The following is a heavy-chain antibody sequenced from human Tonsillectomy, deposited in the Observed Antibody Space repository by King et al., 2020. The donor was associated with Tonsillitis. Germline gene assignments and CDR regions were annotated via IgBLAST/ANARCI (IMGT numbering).Heavy chain of an antibody. Sequence: QMVQSGAEVRKPGAAVKVSCTASEYTFNKYYMHWVRQAPGQGLEWMGMINPSGGGTRYAQKFQGRLTMTRDTSTTTLYMELSSLRSEDTAVYYCASGYYYDSSGEGWFDPWGQGTLVTVSS. CDR3: ASGYYYDSSGEGWFDP. CDR1: EYTFNKYY. V-gene: IGHV1-46*02. J-gene: IGHJ5*02. D-gene: IGHD3-22*01. CDR2: INPSGGGT.